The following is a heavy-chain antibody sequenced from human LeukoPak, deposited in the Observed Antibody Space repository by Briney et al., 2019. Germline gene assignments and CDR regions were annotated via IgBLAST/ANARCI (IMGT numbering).Heavy chain of an antibody. V-gene: IGHV4-34*01. D-gene: IGHD2-21*01. J-gene: IGHJ4*02. CDR1: GGSFSGYY. CDR2: INHSGST. Sequence: NTSETLSLTCAVYGGSFSGYYWSWIRQPPGKGLEWIGEINHSGSTNYNPSLKSRVTISVDTSKNQFSLKLSSVTAADTAVYYCARGPTSRIAAPQPVFDYWGQGTLVTVSS. CDR3: ARGPTSRIAAPQPVFDY.